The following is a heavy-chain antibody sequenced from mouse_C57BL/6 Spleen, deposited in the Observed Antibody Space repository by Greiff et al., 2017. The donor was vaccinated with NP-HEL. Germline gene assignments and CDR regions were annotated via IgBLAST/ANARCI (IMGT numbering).Heavy chain of an antibody. V-gene: IGHV2-9-1*01. CDR1: GFSLTSYA. CDR2: IWTGGGT. J-gene: IGHJ4*01. CDR3: ARTYDYDEGYAMDC. Sequence: VKLVESGPGLVAPSPSLSITCTVSGFSLTSYAISWVRQPPGKGLEWLGVIWTGGGTNYNSALKSRLSISKDNSKSQVFLKMNSLQTDDTARYYCARTYDYDEGYAMDCWGQGTSVTVSS. D-gene: IGHD2-4*01.